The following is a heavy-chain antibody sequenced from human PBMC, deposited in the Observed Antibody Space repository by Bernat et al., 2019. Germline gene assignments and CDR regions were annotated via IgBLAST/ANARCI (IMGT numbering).Heavy chain of an antibody. CDR2: IRSKAYGGTP. CDR3: GRQYYFDY. Sequence: EVQLVDSGGGLVQPGRSLRLSCTASGFTFGDYDVSWVRQAPGKGLEWVGFIRSKAYGGTPEYAASVKGRFTISRDDSISIAYLQMNSLKTDDTAVYYWGRQYYFDYWGQGTLVTVSS. D-gene: IGHD2/OR15-2a*01. V-gene: IGHV3-49*04. CDR1: GFTFGDYD. J-gene: IGHJ4*02.